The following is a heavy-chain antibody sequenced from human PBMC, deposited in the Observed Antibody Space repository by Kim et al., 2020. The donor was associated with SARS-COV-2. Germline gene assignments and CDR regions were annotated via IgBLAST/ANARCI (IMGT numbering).Heavy chain of an antibody. V-gene: IGHV3-21*01. Sequence: GGSLRLSCAASGFTFSSYSMNWVRQAPGKGLEWVSSISSSSYIYYADSVKGRFTISRDNAKNSLYLQMNSLRAEDTAVYYCARDRGGGVYYYYGMDVWGQGTTVTVSS. CDR1: GFTFSSYS. D-gene: IGHD1-26*01. CDR3: ARDRGGGVYYYYGMDV. CDR2: ISSSSYI. J-gene: IGHJ6*02.